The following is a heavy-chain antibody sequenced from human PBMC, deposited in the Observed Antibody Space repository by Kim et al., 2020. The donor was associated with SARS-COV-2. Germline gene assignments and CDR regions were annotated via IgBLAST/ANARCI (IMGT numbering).Heavy chain of an antibody. D-gene: IGHD5-18*01. Sequence: GGSLRLSCAASGLTFSRYAMSWVRQAPGKGLEWVSVIDGSGGNINYGDSVTGRFTISRDNSKNTLYLQMNNRRAEDTAVYYCAKWILVGGGAHDYWGQGTLVTVSS. CDR3: AKWILVGGGAHDY. V-gene: IGHV3-23*01. CDR2: IDGSGGNI. CDR1: GLTFSRYA. J-gene: IGHJ4*02.